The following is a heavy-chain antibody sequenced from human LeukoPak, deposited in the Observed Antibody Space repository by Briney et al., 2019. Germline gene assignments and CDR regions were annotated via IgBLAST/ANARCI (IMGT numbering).Heavy chain of an antibody. J-gene: IGHJ4*02. CDR2: INPNSGAT. CDR3: AKSAVTTLPYFDY. CDR1: GYTFTGNY. V-gene: IGHV1-2*02. D-gene: IGHD4-17*01. Sequence: SVKVSCKPSGYTFTGNYLHWVRQAPGQGLEWMGWINPNSGATNHAQKFQGRVTMTRDTSINTAYMELSRLRSDDTALYYCAKSAVTTLPYFDYWGQGTLVTVSS.